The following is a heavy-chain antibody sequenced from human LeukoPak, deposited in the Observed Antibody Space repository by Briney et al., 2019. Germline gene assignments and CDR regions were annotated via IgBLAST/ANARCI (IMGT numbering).Heavy chain of an antibody. CDR1: GFTFSSYG. CDR2: IWYDGSNK. D-gene: IGHD3-9*01. CDR3: AREGKYYDILTGYYPSDAFDI. Sequence: TGGSLRLSCAASGFTFSSYGMHWVRQAPGKGLEWVAVIWYDGSNKYYADSVKGRFTISRDSSKNTLYLQMNSLRAEDTAVYYCAREGKYYDILTGYYPSDAFDIWGQGTMVTVSS. V-gene: IGHV3-33*01. J-gene: IGHJ3*02.